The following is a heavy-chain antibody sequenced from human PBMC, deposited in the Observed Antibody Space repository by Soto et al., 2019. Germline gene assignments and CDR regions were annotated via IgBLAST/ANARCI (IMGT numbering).Heavy chain of an antibody. CDR3: ARDVGTVTTSGGSYFDY. CDR2: IWYDGSNK. V-gene: IGHV3-33*01. J-gene: IGHJ4*02. CDR1: GFTFSSYG. D-gene: IGHD4-4*01. Sequence: GGSLRLSCAASGFTFSSYGMHWVRQAPGKGLEWVAVIWYDGSNKYYADSVKGRFTISRDNSKNTLYLQMNSLRAEDTAVYYCARDVGTVTTSGGSYFDYWGQGTLVTVSS.